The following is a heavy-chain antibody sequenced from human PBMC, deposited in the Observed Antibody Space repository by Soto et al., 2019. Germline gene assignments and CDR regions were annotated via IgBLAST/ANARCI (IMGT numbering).Heavy chain of an antibody. D-gene: IGHD2-15*01. V-gene: IGHV3-30-3*01. Sequence: QLQLVESGGGVVQPGRFLRLSCAASGSTFSNYIMHWVRQAPGKGLEWVAFISYDGSNKDYADSVEGRFTISRDNSKNTLYLQLSSLRPEDTAVYYCAGGDNYYALGVWGQGTTVTVSS. J-gene: IGHJ6*02. CDR2: ISYDGSNK. CDR3: AGGDNYYALGV. CDR1: GSTFSNYI.